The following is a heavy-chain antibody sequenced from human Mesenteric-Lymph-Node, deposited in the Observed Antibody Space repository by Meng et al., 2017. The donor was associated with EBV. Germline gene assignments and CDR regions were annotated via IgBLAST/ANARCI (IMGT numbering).Heavy chain of an antibody. CDR2: IDDSGST. J-gene: IGHJ4*02. Sequence: QVELQQLGAGLLKPSEHLSLTCNGYGGCFSGYYWSWIRQPPEKGLEWIGEIDDSGSTNYNPSLKSRVTILIDTSKNQFSLKLNAVTAADTALYYCARIGQSTSWRGLVVDYWGQGTLVTVSS. CDR3: ARIGQSTSWRGLVVDY. CDR1: GGCFSGYY. D-gene: IGHD2-2*01. V-gene: IGHV4-34*01.